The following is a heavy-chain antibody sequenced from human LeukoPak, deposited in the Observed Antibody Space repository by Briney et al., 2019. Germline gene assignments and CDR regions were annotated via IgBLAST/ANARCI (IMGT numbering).Heavy chain of an antibody. D-gene: IGHD5-18*01. CDR3: TSGPGYSYGTGSDVGAYYTNDMDV. Sequence: GGSLRLSCAASGFTFSGSAMHWVRQASGKGLEWVGRIRSKANSYATAYAASVKGRFTISRDDSKNTAYLQMNSLKTEDTAVYYCTSGPGYSYGTGSDVGAYYTNDMDVWGKGTTVTVPS. V-gene: IGHV3-73*01. CDR1: GFTFSGSA. J-gene: IGHJ6*03. CDR2: IRSKANSYAT.